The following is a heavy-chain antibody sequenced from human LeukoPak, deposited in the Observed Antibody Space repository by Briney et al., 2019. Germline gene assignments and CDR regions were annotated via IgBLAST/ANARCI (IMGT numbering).Heavy chain of an antibody. CDR3: ARDRAVADPSAFDY. CDR2: IKQDGSEK. D-gene: IGHD6-19*01. J-gene: IGHJ4*02. V-gene: IGHV3-7*01. CDR1: GFTFSSYW. Sequence: GGSLRLSCAASGFTFSSYWMSWVRQAPGKGLEWVANIKQDGSEKYYVDSVKGRFTISRDNAKNSMYLQMNSLRAEDTAVYYCARDRAVADPSAFDYWGQGTLVTVSS.